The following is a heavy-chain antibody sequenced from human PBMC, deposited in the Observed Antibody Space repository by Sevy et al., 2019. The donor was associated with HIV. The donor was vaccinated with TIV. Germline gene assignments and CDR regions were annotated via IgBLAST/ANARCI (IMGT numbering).Heavy chain of an antibody. CDR3: ASRYCSSTSCQTFDP. D-gene: IGHD2-2*01. Sequence: SETLSLTCTVSGGAISSSSYYWGRIRQPPGKGLEWIGSIYYSGSTYYNPSLKSRVTISVDTSKNQFSLKLSSVTAADTAVYYCASRYCSSTSCQTFDPWGQGTLVTVSS. V-gene: IGHV4-39*01. CDR1: GGAISSSSYY. J-gene: IGHJ5*02. CDR2: IYYSGST.